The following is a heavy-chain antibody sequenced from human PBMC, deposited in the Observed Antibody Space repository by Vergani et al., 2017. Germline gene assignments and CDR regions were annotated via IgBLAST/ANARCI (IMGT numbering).Heavy chain of an antibody. CDR1: GYTFTSYG. CDR2: ISAYNGNT. D-gene: IGHD3-22*01. Sequence: QVQLVQSGAEVKKPGASVKVSCKASGYTFTSYGISWLRQAPGQGLEWMGWISAYNGNTNYAQKLQGRVTMTTDTSTSTAYMELRSLRSDDTAVYYCARCYYDSSGYYYYYYYGMDVWGQGTTVTVSS. CDR3: ARCYYDSSGYYYYYYYGMDV. J-gene: IGHJ6*02. V-gene: IGHV1-18*01.